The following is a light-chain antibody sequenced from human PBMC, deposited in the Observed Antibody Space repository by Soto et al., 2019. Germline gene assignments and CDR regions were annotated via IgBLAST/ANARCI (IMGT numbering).Light chain of an antibody. CDR1: QSISTE. CDR2: SPS. J-gene: IGKJ2*01. V-gene: IGKV3-15*01. CDR3: QQGHNWPLT. Sequence: EIVMTQSPATLSVSPGERATLSCRASQSISTELAWYQQKPGQPPRLLIYSPSTRATGVPARFTDSGSGSEFALTSSGLQSEDFAVYYCQQGHNWPLTFGQGTRLEI.